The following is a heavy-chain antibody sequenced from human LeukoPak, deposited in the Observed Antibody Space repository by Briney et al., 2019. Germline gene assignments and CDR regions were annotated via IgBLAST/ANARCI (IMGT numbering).Heavy chain of an antibody. CDR1: GGSISSYY. D-gene: IGHD4-23*01. CDR3: ASKRRWGPPYYFDY. Sequence: PSETLSLTCTVSGGSISSYYWSWIRQPPGKGLEWIGSIYYSGSTYYNPSLKSRVTISVDTSKNQFSLKLSSVTAADTAVYYCASKRRWGPPYYFDYWGQGTLVTVSS. J-gene: IGHJ4*02. V-gene: IGHV4-59*04. CDR2: IYYSGST.